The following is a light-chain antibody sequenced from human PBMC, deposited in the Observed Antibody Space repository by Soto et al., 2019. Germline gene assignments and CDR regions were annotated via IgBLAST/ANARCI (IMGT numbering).Light chain of an antibody. CDR3: AGWDDRLWGVV. CDR2: RNN. V-gene: IGLV1-47*01. Sequence: QSVLTQPPSASGTPGQRVTISCSGSSSNIGSNYVYWYQQLPGTAPKLLIYRNNQRPSGVPDRFSGSKSGTSASLAINGLRPEDEADYYCAGWDDRLWGVVFGGGTKLTVL. CDR1: SSNIGSNY. J-gene: IGLJ2*01.